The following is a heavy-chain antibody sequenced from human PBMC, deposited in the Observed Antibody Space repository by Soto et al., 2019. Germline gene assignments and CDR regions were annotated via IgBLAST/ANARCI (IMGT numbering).Heavy chain of an antibody. CDR2: ISGSGGST. CDR1: GFTFSSYA. J-gene: IGHJ4*02. Sequence: GGSLRLSCASSGFTFSSYAMSWVRQAPGKGLEWVSAISGSGGSTYYADSVKGRFTISRDNSKNTLYLQMNSLRAEDTAVYYCAIISNYDILTGYYPFLSYWGQGTLVTVSS. V-gene: IGHV3-23*01. CDR3: AIISNYDILTGYYPFLSY. D-gene: IGHD3-9*01.